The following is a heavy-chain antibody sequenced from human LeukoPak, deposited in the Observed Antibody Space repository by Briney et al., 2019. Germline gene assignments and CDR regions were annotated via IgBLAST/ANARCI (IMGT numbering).Heavy chain of an antibody. CDR1: GGSISSGGYY. CDR3: ARAKAVSGSYRHLSIPDPPGDY. J-gene: IGHJ4*02. Sequence: SETLSLTCTVSGGSISSGGYYWSWIRQPPGKGLEWIGYIYHSGSTNYNPSLKSRVTISVDTSKNQFSLKLSSVTTADTAVYYCARAKAVSGSYRHLSIPDPPGDYWGQGTLVTVSS. D-gene: IGHD1-26*01. V-gene: IGHV4-61*08. CDR2: IYHSGST.